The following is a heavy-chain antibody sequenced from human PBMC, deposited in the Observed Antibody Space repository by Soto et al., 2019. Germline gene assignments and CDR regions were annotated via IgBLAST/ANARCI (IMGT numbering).Heavy chain of an antibody. CDR1: GFTFSSYG. J-gene: IGHJ4*02. D-gene: IGHD3-22*01. V-gene: IGHV3-33*01. CDR2: IWYDGSNK. Sequence: GGSLRLSCAASGFTFSSYGMHWVRQAPGKGLEWVAVIWYDGSNKYYADSVKGRFTISRDNSKNTLYLQMNSLRAEDTAVYYCARDPGGYYYYFDYWGQGTLVTVSS. CDR3: ARDPGGYYYYFDY.